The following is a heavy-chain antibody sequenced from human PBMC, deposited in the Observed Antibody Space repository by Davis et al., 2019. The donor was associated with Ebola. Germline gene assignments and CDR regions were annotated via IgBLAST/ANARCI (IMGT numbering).Heavy chain of an antibody. CDR2: AFYTGTT. Sequence: SETLSLTCTVSGGSISSYYWSWIRQPPGKGLEWIGSAFYTGTTYFNPSVKRRVTVSVDTAKNHCSLELNSVTAADTAVYYCAIQIMGITRVFDYWGQGALVTVSS. CDR3: AIQIMGITRVFDY. CDR1: GGSISSYY. J-gene: IGHJ4*02. V-gene: IGHV4-59*04. D-gene: IGHD1-26*01.